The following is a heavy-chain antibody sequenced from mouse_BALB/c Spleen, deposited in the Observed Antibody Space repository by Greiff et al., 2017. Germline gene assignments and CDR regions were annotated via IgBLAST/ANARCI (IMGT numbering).Heavy chain of an antibody. Sequence: EVQLQQSGPGLVKPSQSLSLTCTVTGYSITSDYAWNWIRQFPGNKLEWMGYISYSGSTSYNPSLKSRISITRDTSKNQFFLQLNSVTTEDTATYYCARSGGYDGGFDYWGQGTTLTVSS. D-gene: IGHD2-2*01. J-gene: IGHJ2*01. CDR2: ISYSGST. CDR3: ARSGGYDGGFDY. CDR1: GYSITSDYA. V-gene: IGHV3-2*02.